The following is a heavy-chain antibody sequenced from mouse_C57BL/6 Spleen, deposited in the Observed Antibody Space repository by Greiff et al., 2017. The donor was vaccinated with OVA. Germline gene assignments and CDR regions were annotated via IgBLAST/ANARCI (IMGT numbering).Heavy chain of an antibody. CDR3: TRAFYDGYYVGFDY. D-gene: IGHD2-3*01. Sequence: QVQLQQSGAELVRPGASVTLSCKASGYTFTDYEMHWVKQTPVHGLEWIGAIDPETGGTAYNQKFKGKAILTADKSSSTAYMELRSLTSEDSAVYYWTRAFYDGYYVGFDYWGQGTTLTVSS. CDR1: GYTFTDYE. V-gene: IGHV1-15*01. J-gene: IGHJ2*01. CDR2: IDPETGGT.